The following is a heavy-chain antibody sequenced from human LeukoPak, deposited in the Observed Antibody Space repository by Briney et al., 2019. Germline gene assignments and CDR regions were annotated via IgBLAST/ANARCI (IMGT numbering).Heavy chain of an antibody. V-gene: IGHV3-30-3*01. J-gene: IGHJ4*02. D-gene: IGHD6-19*01. CDR3: AREAVAGNHFDY. CDR2: ISYDGSNK. Sequence: GGSLRLSCAASGFTFSSYAMHWVRQAPGKGLEWVAVISYDGSNKYYADSVKGRFTISRDNSKNTLYLQMNSLRADDTAVYYCAREAVAGNHFDYWGQGTLVTVSS. CDR1: GFTFSSYA.